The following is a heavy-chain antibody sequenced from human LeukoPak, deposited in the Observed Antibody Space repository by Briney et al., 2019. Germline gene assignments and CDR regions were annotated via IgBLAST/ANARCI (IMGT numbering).Heavy chain of an antibody. CDR2: INSDGTST. V-gene: IGHV3-74*01. CDR3: ARDQQWLVHYYYYYYMDV. D-gene: IGHD6-19*01. J-gene: IGHJ6*03. Sequence: GGSLRLSCAASGFTFSRYWMFWVRQAPGKGLVWVSRINSDGTSTNYADSVKGRFTISRDNAKNSLYLQMNSLRAEDTAVYYCARDQQWLVHYYYYYYMDVWGKGTTVTVSS. CDR1: GFTFSRYW.